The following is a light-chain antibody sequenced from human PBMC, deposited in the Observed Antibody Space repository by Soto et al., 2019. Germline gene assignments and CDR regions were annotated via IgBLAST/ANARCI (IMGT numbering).Light chain of an antibody. CDR1: QSISSR. J-gene: IGKJ4*02. CDR2: KTS. Sequence: DIQMTQSPSTLSASVGDRVTITCRASQSISSRLAWYQQKAGKAPKLLIYKTSSLQSGVPSRFSGSGSGTEFTLTISSLQPDDFATYYCQEYNSYSPFGRGTKVEIK. CDR3: QEYNSYSP. V-gene: IGKV1-5*03.